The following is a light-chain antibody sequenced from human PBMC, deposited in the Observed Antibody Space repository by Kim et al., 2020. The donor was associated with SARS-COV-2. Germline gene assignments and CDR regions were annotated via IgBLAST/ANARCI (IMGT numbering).Light chain of an antibody. V-gene: IGKV1-17*01. CDR1: QDIRNE. Sequence: AAVGDRVTITCRTSQDIRNELGWYQQNPGRAPKRMIDGACRLQGGVPTRISGSGSGTEFTLTISSEQPEDVATYCCLQHSTHPITFGRGTRLEIK. J-gene: IGKJ5*01. CDR3: LQHSTHPIT. CDR2: GAC.